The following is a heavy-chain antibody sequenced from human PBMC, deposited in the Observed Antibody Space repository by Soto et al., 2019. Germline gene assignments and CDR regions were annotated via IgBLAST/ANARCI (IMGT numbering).Heavy chain of an antibody. Sequence: PSETLSLTCAVYGGSFSGYYWTWIRQPPGTGLEWIGEINHSGSTNYNPSLKSRVTISVDTSKNQFSLKLTSVTAADTAVYYCARGPTYYDILTGLDYPRYFDYWGQGTLVTVSS. V-gene: IGHV4-34*01. CDR3: ARGPTYYDILTGLDYPRYFDY. CDR1: GGSFSGYY. J-gene: IGHJ4*02. CDR2: INHSGST. D-gene: IGHD3-9*01.